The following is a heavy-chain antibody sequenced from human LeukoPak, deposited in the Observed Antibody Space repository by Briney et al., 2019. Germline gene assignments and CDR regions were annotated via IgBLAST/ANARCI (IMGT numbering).Heavy chain of an antibody. CDR3: AREPYYDFWSGPDY. D-gene: IGHD3-3*01. V-gene: IGHV1-3*01. Sequence: KFQGRVTITRDTSASTAYMELSSLRSEDTAVYYCAREPYYDFWSGPDYWGQGTLVTVSS. J-gene: IGHJ4*02.